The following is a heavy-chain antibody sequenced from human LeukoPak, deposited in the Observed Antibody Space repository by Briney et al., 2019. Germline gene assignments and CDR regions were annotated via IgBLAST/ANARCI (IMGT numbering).Heavy chain of an antibody. CDR1: GFTFDDYT. J-gene: IGHJ3*02. V-gene: IGHV3-43*01. D-gene: IGHD4-11*01. CDR2: ISWDGGST. Sequence: GGSLRLSCAASGFTFDDYTMHWVRQAPGKGLEWVSLISWDGGSTYYADSVKGRFTISRDNSKNSLYLQMNSLRAEDTAVYYCAKGGQYRPDDAFDIWGQGTMVTVSS. CDR3: AKGGQYRPDDAFDI.